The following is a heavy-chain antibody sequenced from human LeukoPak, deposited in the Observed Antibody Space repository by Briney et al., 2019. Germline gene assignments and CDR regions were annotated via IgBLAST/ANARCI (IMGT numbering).Heavy chain of an antibody. CDR2: IYYSGST. CDR1: GGSISIYY. CDR3: ARGGWFDP. J-gene: IGHJ5*02. Sequence: SETLSLTCTVSGGSISIYYWSWIRQPPGKGLEWIGYIYYSGSTNYNPSLKSRVTISVDTSKNQFSLKLSSVTAADTAVYYCARGGWFDPWGQGTLVTVSS. V-gene: IGHV4-59*01.